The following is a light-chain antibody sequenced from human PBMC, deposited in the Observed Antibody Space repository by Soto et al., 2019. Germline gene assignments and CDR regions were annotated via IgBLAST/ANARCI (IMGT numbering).Light chain of an antibody. Sequence: EIVLTQSPGTLSVSPGERATLSCRASETISSDKLAWYQQKPGQPPSLLIYGTFSRATGIPDSFSGSGSGTDFTLTISRLEPEDSAIYYCQEYGSWTFGQGTKVEL. V-gene: IGKV3-20*01. J-gene: IGKJ1*01. CDR1: ETISSDK. CDR3: QEYGSWT. CDR2: GTF.